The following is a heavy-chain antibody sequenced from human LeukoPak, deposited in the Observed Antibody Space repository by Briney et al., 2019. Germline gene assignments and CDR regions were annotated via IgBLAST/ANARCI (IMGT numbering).Heavy chain of an antibody. D-gene: IGHD3-10*01. CDR3: ARGAVTMIRGVTIAGMDV. J-gene: IGHJ6*02. Sequence: SETLSLTCTVSGGSISSGDSYWSWIRQPPGKGLEWIGYIYYSGSTYYNPSLKSRVTISVDTSKNQFSLKLSSVTAADTAVYYCARGAVTMIRGVTIAGMDVWGQGTTITVSS. CDR2: IYYSGST. V-gene: IGHV4-30-4*01. CDR1: GGSISSGDSY.